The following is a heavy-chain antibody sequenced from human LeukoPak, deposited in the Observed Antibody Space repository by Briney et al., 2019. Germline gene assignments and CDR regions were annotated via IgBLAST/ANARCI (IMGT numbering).Heavy chain of an antibody. J-gene: IGHJ4*02. CDR2: NYYSGST. D-gene: IGHD3-10*01. CDR1: GGSISSGGYY. Sequence: SQTLSLTCTVSGGSISSGGYYWSWIRQHPGKGLVWIGYNYYSGSTYYNPSLKSRVTKTVDTSKSQFSLKLSSVTAADTAVYYCARDRLGSGSYRYFDYWGQGTLVTVSS. CDR3: ARDRLGSGSYRYFDY. V-gene: IGHV4-31*03.